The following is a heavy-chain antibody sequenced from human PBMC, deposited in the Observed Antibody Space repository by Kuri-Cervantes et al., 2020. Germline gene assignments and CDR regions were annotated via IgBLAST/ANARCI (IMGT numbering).Heavy chain of an antibody. J-gene: IGHJ3*02. Sequence: SLKISCAASGFMFPDYAMHWVRQVPGKGLEWVSGITWNSRGIDYADSVKGRFTISRDNAKNSLYLQMNSLRAEDTAFYYCAKVASGWYRDDAFDIWGQGTVVTVSS. V-gene: IGHV3-9*01. CDR3: AKVASGWYRDDAFDI. CDR1: GFMFPDYA. D-gene: IGHD6-19*01. CDR2: ITWNSRGI.